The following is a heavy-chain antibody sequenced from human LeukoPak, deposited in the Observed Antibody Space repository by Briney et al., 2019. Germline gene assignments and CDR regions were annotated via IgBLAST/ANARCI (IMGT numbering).Heavy chain of an antibody. CDR2: NIPIFGTA. Sequence: SVKVSCKASGGTFTKYDISWVRQAPGQGLEWMGGNIPIFGTANYAQKFQGRVTITADESTSTAYMELSSPRSEDTAVYYCARNYLVSGYYYYYYMDVWGKGTTVTVSS. CDR3: ARNYLVSGYYYYYYMDV. V-gene: IGHV1-69*01. J-gene: IGHJ6*03. CDR1: GGTFTKYD. D-gene: IGHD5/OR15-5a*01.